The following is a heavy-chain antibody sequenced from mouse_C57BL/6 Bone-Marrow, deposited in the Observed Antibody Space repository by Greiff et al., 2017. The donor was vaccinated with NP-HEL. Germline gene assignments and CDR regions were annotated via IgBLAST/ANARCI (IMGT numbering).Heavy chain of an antibody. CDR1: GFTFSDYY. CDR3: ARHGELYFDY. J-gene: IGHJ2*01. CDR2: ISNGGGST. Sequence: EVKLVESGGGLVQPGGSLKLSCAASGFTFSDYYMYWVRQTPEKRLEWVAYISNGGGSTYYPDTVKGRFTISRDNAKNTLYLQMSRLKSEDTAMYYCARHGELYFDYWGQGTTLTVSS. V-gene: IGHV5-12*01.